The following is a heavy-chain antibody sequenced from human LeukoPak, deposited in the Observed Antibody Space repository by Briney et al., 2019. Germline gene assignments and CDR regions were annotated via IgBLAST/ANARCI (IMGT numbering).Heavy chain of an antibody. CDR3: AREGAAVARKYRTHFDY. V-gene: IGHV1-2*02. CDR1: GYTFTGYY. D-gene: IGHD6-13*01. CDR2: INPNSGGT. J-gene: IGHJ4*02. Sequence: AASVNVSCKASGYTFTGYYMHWVRQAPGQGLEWMGWINPNSGGTNYAQKFQGRVTMTRDTSISTVYMELSRLRSDDTAVYYCAREGAAVARKYRTHFDYWGQGTLVTVSS.